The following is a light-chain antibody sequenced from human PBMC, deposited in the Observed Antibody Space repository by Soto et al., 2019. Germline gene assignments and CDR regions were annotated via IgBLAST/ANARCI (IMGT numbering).Light chain of an antibody. V-gene: IGLV1-44*01. J-gene: IGLJ3*02. Sequence: QSFLPQPPSASGTPGQRVTISCSGGTSNIGTNTVNWYRQLPGTAPKLLIYNTNQRPAGVPDRFSGSKSGTSASLAISGLRSEDEASYFCATWDDSLSVLFGRGTKLTVL. CDR2: NTN. CDR3: ATWDDSLSVL. CDR1: TSNIGTNT.